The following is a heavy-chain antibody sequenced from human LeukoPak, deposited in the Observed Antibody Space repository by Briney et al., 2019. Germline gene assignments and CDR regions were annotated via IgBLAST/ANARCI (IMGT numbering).Heavy chain of an antibody. D-gene: IGHD1-1*01. CDR3: AKLQPPSLGNWFDP. J-gene: IGHJ5*02. V-gene: IGHV3-23*01. CDR1: GFAFGNYA. Sequence: PGGSLRLSCAASGFAFGNYAMGWVRQAPGKGLEWVSAISGSGGSTYYADSVKGRFTISRDNSKNTLYLQMNSLRAEDTAVYYCAKLQPPSLGNWFDPWGQGTLVTVSS. CDR2: ISGSGGST.